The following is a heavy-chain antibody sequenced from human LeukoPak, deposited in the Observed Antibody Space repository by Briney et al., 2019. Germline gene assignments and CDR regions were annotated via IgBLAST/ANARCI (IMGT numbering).Heavy chain of an antibody. CDR2: MNPNSGNT. CDR3: ARTQGYCTNGVCSYYFDY. D-gene: IGHD2-8*01. J-gene: IGHJ4*02. CDR1: GYTFTSYD. V-gene: IGHV1-8*01. Sequence: GASVKVSCKASGYTFTSYDINWVRQATGQGLEWMGWMNPNSGNTGYAQKFQGRATMTRNTSISTAYMELSSLRSEDTAVYYCARTQGYCTNGVCSYYFDYWGQGTLVTVSS.